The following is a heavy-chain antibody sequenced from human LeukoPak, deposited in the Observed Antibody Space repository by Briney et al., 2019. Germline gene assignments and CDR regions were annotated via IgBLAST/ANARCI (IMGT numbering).Heavy chain of an antibody. D-gene: IGHD5-18*01. CDR1: GFSFSSDG. J-gene: IGHJ6*03. CDR2: ISYDGSNK. Sequence: GGSLRLSCAASGFSFSSDGMSWVRQAPGKGLEWVAVISYDGSNKYYADSVKGRFTISRDNSKNTLYLQMNSLRAEDTAVYYCAKAGRGYSYGYFGYMDVWGKGTTVTVSS. V-gene: IGHV3-30*18. CDR3: AKAGRGYSYGYFGYMDV.